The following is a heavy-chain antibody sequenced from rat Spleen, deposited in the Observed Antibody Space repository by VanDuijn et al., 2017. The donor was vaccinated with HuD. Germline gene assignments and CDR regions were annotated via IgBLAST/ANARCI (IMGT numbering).Heavy chain of an antibody. Sequence: EVRLVESGGGLVQPGRSLKVSCAASGFTFSTSYMAWVRQAPTKGLEWVAYITTGGGSTLYRDSVKGRFTISRDNAKSTLYLQMDSLRSEDTATCYCTTGGLPYYFDYWGQGVMVTVSS. V-gene: IGHV5-27*01. CDR3: TTGGLPYYFDY. J-gene: IGHJ2*01. CDR2: ITTGGGST. D-gene: IGHD1-4*01. CDR1: GFTFSTSY.